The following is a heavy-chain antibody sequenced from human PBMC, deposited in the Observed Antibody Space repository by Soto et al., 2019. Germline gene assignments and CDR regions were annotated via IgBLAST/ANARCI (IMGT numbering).Heavy chain of an antibody. CDR1: GGSISSGGYY. CDR3: ARAGDSYGFFDY. Sequence: QVQLQESGPGLVKPSQTLSLTCTVSGGSISSGGYYWSWIRQHPGKGLEWIGYIYSSGSTYYNPSLKSRVTISVDTSKNQFSLKLSSVTGADTAVYYGARAGDSYGFFDYWGQGTLVTVSS. D-gene: IGHD5-18*01. V-gene: IGHV4-31*03. J-gene: IGHJ4*02. CDR2: IYSSGST.